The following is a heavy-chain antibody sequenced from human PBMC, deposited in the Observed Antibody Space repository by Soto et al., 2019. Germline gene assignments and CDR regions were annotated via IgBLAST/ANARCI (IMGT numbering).Heavy chain of an antibody. CDR1: GYTFTSYG. CDR3: ARDVSQDIVVVPAEYYYGMDV. V-gene: IGHV1-18*01. J-gene: IGHJ6*02. D-gene: IGHD2-2*01. Sequence: GASVKVSCKASGYTFTSYGISWVRQAPGQGLEWMGWISAYNGNTNYAQKLQGRVTMTTDTSTSTAYMELRSLRSDGTAVYYCARDVSQDIVVVPAEYYYGMDVWGQGTTVTVSS. CDR2: ISAYNGNT.